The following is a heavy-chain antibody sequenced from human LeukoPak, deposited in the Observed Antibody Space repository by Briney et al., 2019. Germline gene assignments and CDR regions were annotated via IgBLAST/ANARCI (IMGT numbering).Heavy chain of an antibody. CDR2: INHSGST. D-gene: IGHD3-22*01. CDR1: GGSFSGYY. Sequence: PSETLSLTCAVYGGSFSGYYWSWIRQPPGKGLEWIGEINHSGSTNYNPSLKSRVTISVGTSKNQFSLKLSSVTAADTAVYYCARERFGGYYSAWGQGTLVTVSS. CDR3: ARERFGGYYSA. V-gene: IGHV4-34*01. J-gene: IGHJ4*02.